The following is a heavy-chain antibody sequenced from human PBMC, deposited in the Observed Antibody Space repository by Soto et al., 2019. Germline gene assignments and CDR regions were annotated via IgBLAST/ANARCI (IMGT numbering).Heavy chain of an antibody. J-gene: IGHJ4*02. Sequence: VQLLQSGAELRKPGASVKVSCKASGGTFNNYAIHWVRQAPGQGLEWMCGIVPMFGPAKYPEKFRGRVSITADDSTSTAYMELSRLTSEDTAMSYSARPSYSRRWLPNLDYWGQGTLVTVSS. CDR3: ARPSYSRRWLPNLDY. CDR1: GGTFNNYA. D-gene: IGHD6-19*01. CDR2: IVPMFGPA. V-gene: IGHV1-69*01.